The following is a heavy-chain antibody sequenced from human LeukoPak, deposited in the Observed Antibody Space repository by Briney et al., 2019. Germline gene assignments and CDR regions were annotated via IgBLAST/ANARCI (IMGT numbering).Heavy chain of an antibody. Sequence: SETLSLTCAVYGGSFSDDYWSWIRQPPGEGLEWIGEINHSGSTNYNPSLKSRVTIPLDTSKNQFSLKLSSVTAADTAVYYCAKHLRRRFFSKTLGFDPWGQGTLVTVSS. J-gene: IGHJ5*02. CDR2: INHSGST. CDR1: GGSFSDDY. V-gene: IGHV4-34*01. CDR3: AKHLRRRFFSKTLGFDP. D-gene: IGHD3-3*01.